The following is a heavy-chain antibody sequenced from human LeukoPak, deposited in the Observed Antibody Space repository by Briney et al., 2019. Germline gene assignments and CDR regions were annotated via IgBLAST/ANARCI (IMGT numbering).Heavy chain of an antibody. CDR2: LYSGDTT. J-gene: IGHJ5*02. V-gene: IGHV3-NL1*01. CDR1: GFTFSSYG. D-gene: IGHD3-10*01. Sequence: GGSLRLSCAASGFTFSSYGMHWVRQAPGKGLEWVSALYSGDTTYYANSVKGRFTISRDNSKNMLYLQMNSLRAEDTAVYYCAREQGDYGSGSYYNTWFDPWGQGTLVTVSS. CDR3: AREQGDYGSGSYYNTWFDP.